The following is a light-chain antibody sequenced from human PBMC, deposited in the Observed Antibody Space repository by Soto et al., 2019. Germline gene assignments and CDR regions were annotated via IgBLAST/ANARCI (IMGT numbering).Light chain of an antibody. CDR2: AAS. V-gene: IGKV1-39*01. J-gene: IGKJ1*01. CDR3: QQTNSKPWT. CDR1: QTMNNY. Sequence: EIQMTQSPSSLSASVGDRVTITCRASQTMNNYLNWYQQKPGKAPKLLIYAASSLQSGVPSRFSGSGFGTDFTLTITSLQPEDFATYYCQQTNSKPWTFGQGTKV.